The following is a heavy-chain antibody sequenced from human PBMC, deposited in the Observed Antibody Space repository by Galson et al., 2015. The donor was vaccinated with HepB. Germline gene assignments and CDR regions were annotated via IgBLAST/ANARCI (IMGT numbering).Heavy chain of an antibody. CDR1: GFTFSSYW. D-gene: IGHD6-19*01. CDR3: ARDGQWLAPRRFDY. Sequence: SLRLSCAASGFTFSSYWMHWVRQAPGKGLVWVSRINSDGSSTSYADSVKGRFTISRDNSKNTLFLQMNSLRAEDTAVYYRARDGQWLAPRRFDYWGQGTLVTVSS. J-gene: IGHJ4*02. V-gene: IGHV3-74*01. CDR2: INSDGSST.